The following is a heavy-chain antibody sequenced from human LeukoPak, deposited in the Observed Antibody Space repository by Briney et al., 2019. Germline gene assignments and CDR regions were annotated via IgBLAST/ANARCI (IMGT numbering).Heavy chain of an antibody. CDR3: ASTYSGSYWDAFDI. D-gene: IGHD1-26*01. V-gene: IGHV3-53*04. CDR1: GFTVSSNY. Sequence: RAGGFLRLSCAASGFTVSSNYMSWVRQAPGKGLEWVSVIYSGGSTYYADSVKGRFTISRHNSKNTLYLQMNSLRAEDTAVYYCASTYSGSYWDAFDIWGQGTMVTVSS. CDR2: IYSGGST. J-gene: IGHJ3*02.